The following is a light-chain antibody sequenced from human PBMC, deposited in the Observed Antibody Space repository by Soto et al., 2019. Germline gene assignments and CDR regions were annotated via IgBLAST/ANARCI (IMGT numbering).Light chain of an antibody. J-gene: IGLJ2*01. V-gene: IGLV2-14*01. CDR1: SSDVGGYNY. CDR2: EVS. CDR3: QSYDSRLSAVV. Sequence: QSALTQPASVSGSPGQSITISCTGTSSDVGGYNYVSWYQQHPGKAPKLMIYEVSNRPSGVSNRFSGSKSGNTASLTISGLQAEDEADYYCQSYDSRLSAVVFGGGTQLTVL.